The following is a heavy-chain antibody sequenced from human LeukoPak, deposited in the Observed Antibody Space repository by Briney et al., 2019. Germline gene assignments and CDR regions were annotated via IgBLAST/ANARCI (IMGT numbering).Heavy chain of an antibody. V-gene: IGHV4-34*01. CDR2: INHSGST. D-gene: IGHD6-13*01. J-gene: IGHJ3*02. CDR3: ARGGSSWYPSDAFDI. CDR1: GGSFSGYY. Sequence: KPSETLSLTCAVYGGSFSGYYWSWIRQPPGKGLEWIGEINHSGSTNYNPSLKGRVTISVDTSKNQFSLKLSSVTAADTAVYYRARGGSSWYPSDAFDIWGQGTMVTVSS.